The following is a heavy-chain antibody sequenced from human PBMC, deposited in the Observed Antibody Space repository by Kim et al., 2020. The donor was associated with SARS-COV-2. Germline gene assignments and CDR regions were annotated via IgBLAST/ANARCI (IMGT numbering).Heavy chain of an antibody. D-gene: IGHD6-13*01. CDR2: ISSSSSTI. J-gene: IGHJ5*02. CDR1: GFTFSSYS. V-gene: IGHV3-48*02. CDR3: ARDRWQQLVENWFDP. Sequence: GGSLRLSCAASGFTFSSYSMNWVRQAPGKGLEWVSYISSSSSTIYYADSVKGRFTISRDNAKNSLYLQMNSLRDEDTAVYYCARDRWQQLVENWFDPWGQGTLVTVSS.